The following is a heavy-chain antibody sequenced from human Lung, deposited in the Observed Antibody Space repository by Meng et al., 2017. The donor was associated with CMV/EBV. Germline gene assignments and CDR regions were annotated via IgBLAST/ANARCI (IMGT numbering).Heavy chain of an antibody. V-gene: IGHV2-70D*14. Sequence: GXXLVXPTQTLTLTCTFSGFSLSTSGMRVSWIRQPPGKALEWLARIDWDDDKFYSTSLKTRLTISEDTSKHQVVLTMTNIDPVDTATYYCARIGDTPDVWXQGTXVTVSS. CDR1: GFSLSTSGMR. J-gene: IGHJ6*02. CDR3: ARIGDTPDV. CDR2: IDWDDDK. D-gene: IGHD5-18*01.